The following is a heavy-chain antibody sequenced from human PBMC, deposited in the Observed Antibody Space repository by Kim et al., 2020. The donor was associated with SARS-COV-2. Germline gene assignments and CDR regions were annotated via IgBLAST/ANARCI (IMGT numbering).Heavy chain of an antibody. CDR2: ISGSGSSV. CDR3: AKGRAWERHLEY. D-gene: IGHD1-1*01. V-gene: IGHV3-23*01. Sequence: GGSLRLSCAASGFTFSSYAMSWVRQAPGKGLAWVSAISGSGSSVYYADSVKGRFTISRDNSKNTVYLQLNSMRAEDTAAYDCAKGRAWERHLEYWGQGT. CDR1: GFTFSSYA. J-gene: IGHJ4*02.